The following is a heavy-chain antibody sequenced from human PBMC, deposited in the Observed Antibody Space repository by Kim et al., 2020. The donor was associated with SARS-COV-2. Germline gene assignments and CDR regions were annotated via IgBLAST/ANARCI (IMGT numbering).Heavy chain of an antibody. J-gene: IGHJ4*02. V-gene: IGHV3-64D*06. CDR1: GFKFSSYA. D-gene: IGHD2-15*01. Sequence: GGSLRLSCSASGFKFSSYAMHWVRQAPGKGLEYVSAISSNAGSIYYTDSVKGRFTISRDNSKNTLYLQMSSLRTEDTAVYYCHSEDNSDFDHWGQGTLVTVSS. CDR2: ISSNAGSI. CDR3: HSEDNSDFDH.